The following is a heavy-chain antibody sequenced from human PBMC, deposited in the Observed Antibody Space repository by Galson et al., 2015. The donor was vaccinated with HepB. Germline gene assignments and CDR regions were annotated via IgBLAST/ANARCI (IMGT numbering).Heavy chain of an antibody. CDR3: ARGASSGYDYEDYFDY. Sequence: VRQAPGQGLEWMGIINPSGGSTSHAQKFQGRDTMTRDTSTSTVYMELSSLRSEDTAVYYCARGASSGYDYEDYFDYWGQGTLVTVSS. D-gene: IGHD5-12*01. CDR2: INPSGGST. J-gene: IGHJ4*02. V-gene: IGHV1-46*01.